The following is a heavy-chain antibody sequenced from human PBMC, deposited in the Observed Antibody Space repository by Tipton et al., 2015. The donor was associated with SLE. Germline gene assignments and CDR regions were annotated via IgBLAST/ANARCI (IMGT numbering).Heavy chain of an antibody. D-gene: IGHD2-21*02. CDR3: AREFDSSDFYDSFDS. Sequence: GLVKPSETLSLSCTVSGDTISYYFWSWIRQPAGKGLEWIGRVSNRRTSNYNPSLRSRVTMSLDTSRNQFSLRLTSVTAADTAVYFCAREFDSSDFYDSFDSWGQGILVIVSS. J-gene: IGHJ4*02. CDR1: GDTISYYF. V-gene: IGHV4-4*07. CDR2: VSNRRTS.